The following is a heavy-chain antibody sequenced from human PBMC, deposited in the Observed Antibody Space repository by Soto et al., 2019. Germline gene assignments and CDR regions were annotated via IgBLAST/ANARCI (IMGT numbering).Heavy chain of an antibody. CDR1: GFTFSSYG. CDR3: AKGILGGYSYGSDY. Sequence: QVQLVESGGGVVQPGRSLRLSCAASGFTFSSYGMHWVRQAPGKGLEWVAVISYDGSNKYYADSVKGRFTISRDNSKNTLYLQMNSLRAEDTAVYYCAKGILGGYSYGSDYWGQGTLVTVSS. D-gene: IGHD5-18*01. V-gene: IGHV3-30*18. CDR2: ISYDGSNK. J-gene: IGHJ4*02.